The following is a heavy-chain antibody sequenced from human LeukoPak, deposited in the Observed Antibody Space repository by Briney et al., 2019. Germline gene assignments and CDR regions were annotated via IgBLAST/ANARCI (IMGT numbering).Heavy chain of an antibody. D-gene: IGHD1-26*01. V-gene: IGHV1-69*05. Sequence: SVKVSRKASGGTFSSYAISWVRQAPGQGLEWMGGIIPIFGTANYAQKFQGRVTITTDESTSTAYMELSSLRFEDTAVYYCASRGSWGGNYFDYWGQGTLVTVSS. CDR2: IIPIFGTA. CDR3: ASRGSWGGNYFDY. J-gene: IGHJ4*02. CDR1: GGTFSSYA.